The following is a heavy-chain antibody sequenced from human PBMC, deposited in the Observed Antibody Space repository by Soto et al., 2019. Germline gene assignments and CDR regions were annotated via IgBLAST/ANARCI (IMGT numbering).Heavy chain of an antibody. CDR1: GFNFRRYA. V-gene: IGHV3-23*01. CDR2: ISGSGVTA. D-gene: IGHD6-13*01. J-gene: IGHJ4*01. Sequence: DVELSESGGGWVQPGGSLRLSCAASGFNFRRYAMSWVRRAPGKGLEWVSAISGSGVTAYFADSVRGRFTISRDNSKNTLYLQLGSLRVEDTAEYFCAKGRGSSWTIDYWGHGTLVTVSS. CDR3: AKGRGSSWTIDY.